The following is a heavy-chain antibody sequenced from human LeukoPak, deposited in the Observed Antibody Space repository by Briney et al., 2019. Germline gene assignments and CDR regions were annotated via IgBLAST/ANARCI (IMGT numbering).Heavy chain of an antibody. CDR2: IYTSGST. D-gene: IGHD3-3*01. J-gene: IGHJ5*02. Sequence: SETLSLTCTVSGGSISSGSYYWSWIRQPAGKGLEWIGRIYTSGSTNYNPSLKSRVTISVDTSKNQFSLKLSSVTAADTAVYYCARAINRYYDFWSGYSNWFDPWGQGTLVTVSS. V-gene: IGHV4-61*02. CDR1: GGSISSGSYY. CDR3: ARAINRYYDFWSGYSNWFDP.